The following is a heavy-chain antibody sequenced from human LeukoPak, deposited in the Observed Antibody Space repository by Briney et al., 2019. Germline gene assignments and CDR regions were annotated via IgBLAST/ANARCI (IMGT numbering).Heavy chain of an antibody. CDR3: ARYCSGGSCYFLPAFDI. J-gene: IGHJ3*02. V-gene: IGHV1-18*01. CDR2: ISAYNGNT. D-gene: IGHD2-15*01. Sequence: GASVKVSCKASGYTFTSYGISWVRQAPGQGLEWMGWISAYNGNTNYAQKLQGRVTMTTDTSTSTAYMELRSLRSDDTAVYYCARYCSGGSCYFLPAFDIWGQGTMVTVSS. CDR1: GYTFTSYG.